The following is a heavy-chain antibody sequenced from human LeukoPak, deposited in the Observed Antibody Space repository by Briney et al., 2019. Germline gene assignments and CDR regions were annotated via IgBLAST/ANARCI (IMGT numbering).Heavy chain of an antibody. Sequence: SVMVSCKASGGTFSSYAISWVRQAPGQGLEWMGGIIPIFGTANYAQKFQGRVTITADKSTSTAYMELSSLRSEDTAVYYCARGSPYGDFYFDYWGQGTLVTVSS. CDR2: IIPIFGTA. CDR1: GGTFSSYA. J-gene: IGHJ4*02. D-gene: IGHD4-17*01. V-gene: IGHV1-69*06. CDR3: ARGSPYGDFYFDY.